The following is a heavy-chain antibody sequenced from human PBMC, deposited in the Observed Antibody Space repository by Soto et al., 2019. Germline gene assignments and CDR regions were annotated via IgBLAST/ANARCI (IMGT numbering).Heavy chain of an antibody. J-gene: IGHJ4*02. CDR2: IYYSGST. CDR3: ARDLDLRYCSGGSCYSGGFDY. CDR1: GGSISSGGYY. V-gene: IGHV4-31*03. D-gene: IGHD2-15*01. Sequence: TLSLTCTVSGGSISSGGYYWSWIRQHPGKGLEWIGYIYYSGSTYYNPSLKSRVTISVDTSKNQFSLKLSSVTAADTAVYYCARDLDLRYCSGGSCYSGGFDYWGQGTLVTVSS.